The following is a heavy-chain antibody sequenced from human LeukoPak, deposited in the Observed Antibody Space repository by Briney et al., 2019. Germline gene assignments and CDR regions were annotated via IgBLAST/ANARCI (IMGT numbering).Heavy chain of an antibody. D-gene: IGHD5-12*01. CDR1: GGSISSGGYY. CDR2: IYYSGST. CDR3: ARGKGYSGYDLRRGEFDY. J-gene: IGHJ4*02. V-gene: IGHV4-31*03. Sequence: SETLSLTCTVSGGSISSGGYYWSWIRQHPGKGLEWIGYIYYSGSTYYNPSLKSRVTISVDTSKNQFSLKLSSVTAADTAAYYCARGKGYSGYDLRRGEFDYWGQGTLVTVSS.